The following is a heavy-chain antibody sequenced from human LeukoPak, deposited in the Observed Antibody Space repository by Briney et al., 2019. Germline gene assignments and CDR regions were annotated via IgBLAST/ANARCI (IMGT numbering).Heavy chain of an antibody. D-gene: IGHD6-13*01. Sequence: GGSLRLSCVASGFTFSIYGMHWVRQAPGKGLKWVAYLAYDTSLVDYTNSVKGRFTISRDNSKNTLFLQMNSLRPEDTAVYYCAKKGGSWNYFDSWGQGTLVTVTS. CDR2: LAYDTSLV. V-gene: IGHV3-30*02. CDR1: GFTFSIYG. J-gene: IGHJ4*02. CDR3: AKKGGSWNYFDS.